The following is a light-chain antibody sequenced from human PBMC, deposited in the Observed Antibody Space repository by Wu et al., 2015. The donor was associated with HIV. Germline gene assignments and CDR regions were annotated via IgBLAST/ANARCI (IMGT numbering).Light chain of an antibody. CDR1: QSVGTY. CDR2: DAT. Sequence: EIVVTQSPVTLSLSPGERATLSCRVSQSVGTYLAWYQHKPGQSPRLLIFDATTRATGIPARFSGSGSGTDFTLTISSLEPEDFGVYYCQQRKSWGTFGGGTKVEIK. J-gene: IGKJ4*01. CDR3: QQRKSWGT. V-gene: IGKV3-11*01.